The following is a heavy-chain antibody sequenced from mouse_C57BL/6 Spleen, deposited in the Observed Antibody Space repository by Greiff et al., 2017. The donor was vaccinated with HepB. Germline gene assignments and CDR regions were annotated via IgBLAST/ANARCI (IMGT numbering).Heavy chain of an antibody. CDR1: GFNIKDDY. Sequence: EVQLKESGAELVRPGASVKLSCTASGFNIKDDYMHWVKQRPEQGLEWIGWIDPENGDTEYASKFQGKATITADTSSNTAYLQLSSLTSEDTAVYYCTWGGFAYWGQGTLVTVSA. CDR2: IDPENGDT. CDR3: TWGGFAY. J-gene: IGHJ3*01. V-gene: IGHV14-4*01.